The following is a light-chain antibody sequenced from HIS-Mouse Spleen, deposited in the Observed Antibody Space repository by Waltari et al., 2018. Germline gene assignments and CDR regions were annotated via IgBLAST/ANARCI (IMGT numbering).Light chain of an antibody. CDR2: DVS. J-gene: IGLJ1*01. CDR3: SSYTSSSTLGGV. Sequence: QSALTQPASVSGSPGQSITISCTGTSSDVGGYNYVPWYQQHPGKAPKLMIYDVSNRPSGVSNRFSGSKSGNTASLTISGLQAEDEADYYCSSYTSSSTLGGVFGTGTKVTVL. CDR1: SSDVGGYNY. V-gene: IGLV2-14*03.